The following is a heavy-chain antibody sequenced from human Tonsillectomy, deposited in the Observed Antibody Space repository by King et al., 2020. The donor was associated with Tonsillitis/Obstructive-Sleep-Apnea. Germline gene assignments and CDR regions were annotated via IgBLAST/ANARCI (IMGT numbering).Heavy chain of an antibody. Sequence: VQLVESGAEVKKPGESLNISCQTSGYTFTSDWIGWVRQMPGKGLEWMGIIHPGDSDTRYSPSFQGQVTFSADKSISSAHLQWNSLKASDSAMYYCARRGGYCSRFSCSPKGLGYYYNGLDVWGQGTTVTVSS. D-gene: IGHD2-15*01. V-gene: IGHV5-51*03. J-gene: IGHJ6*02. CDR3: ARRGGYCSRFSCSPKGLGYYYNGLDV. CDR1: GYTFTSDW. CDR2: IHPGDSDT.